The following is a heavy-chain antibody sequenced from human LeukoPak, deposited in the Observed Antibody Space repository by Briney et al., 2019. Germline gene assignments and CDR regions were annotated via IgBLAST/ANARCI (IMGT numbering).Heavy chain of an antibody. CDR1: GFTFSSYD. V-gene: IGHV3-13*01. CDR2: IGTAGDT. Sequence: GGSLRLSCAASGFTFSSYDMHWVRQATGKGLEWVSAIGTAGDTYYPGSVKGRFTISRDNSKNTLYLQMNSLRAEDTAVYYCARDYGDYVPVPTNWGQGTLVTVSS. CDR3: ARDYGDYVPVPTN. D-gene: IGHD4-17*01. J-gene: IGHJ4*02.